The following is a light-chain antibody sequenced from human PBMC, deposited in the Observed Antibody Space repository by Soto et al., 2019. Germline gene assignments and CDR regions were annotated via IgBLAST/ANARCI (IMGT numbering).Light chain of an antibody. CDR3: QQYYTTPRT. CDR2: RAS. CDR1: QSVFYDSKKKNY. Sequence: DTVMTQSPDSLTVSLGERATINCKSSQSVFYDSKKKNYLSWYQVKPGQPPKLLFFRASTRASGVPDRFSGSGSGTDFTLTISSLQAEDVAVYYCQQYYTTPRTFGQGTKVEIK. J-gene: IGKJ1*01. V-gene: IGKV4-1*01.